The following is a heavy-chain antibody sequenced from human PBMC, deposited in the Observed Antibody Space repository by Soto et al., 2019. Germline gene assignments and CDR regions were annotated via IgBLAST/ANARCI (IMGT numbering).Heavy chain of an antibody. CDR1: GFTFSSYG. D-gene: IGHD3-3*02. V-gene: IGHV3-30*18. Sequence: QVQLVESGGGVVQPGRSLRLSCAASGFTFSSYGMHWVRQAPGKGLEWVALISYDGSNKYHADSVKGRFSISRDNSKNTLYLQMNSLSTEDTAVYYCAKDDISSDYWGQGTLVTVSS. CDR2: ISYDGSNK. J-gene: IGHJ4*02. CDR3: AKDDISSDY.